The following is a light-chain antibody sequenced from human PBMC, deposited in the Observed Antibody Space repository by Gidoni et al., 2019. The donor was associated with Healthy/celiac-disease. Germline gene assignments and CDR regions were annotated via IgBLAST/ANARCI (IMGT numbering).Light chain of an antibody. J-gene: IGKJ2*01. CDR3: QQYET. V-gene: IGKV1-33*01. Sequence: DIQMTQSPSSLSASVGDRVTITCQASQDISNYLNWYQQKPGKATKLLIYDASNLETGVPSRFSGSGSGTDFTFTISSLQPEDIATYYCQQYETFGQGTKLEIK. CDR2: DAS. CDR1: QDISNY.